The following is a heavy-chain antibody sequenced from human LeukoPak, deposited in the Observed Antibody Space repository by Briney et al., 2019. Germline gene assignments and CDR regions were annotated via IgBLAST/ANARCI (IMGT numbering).Heavy chain of an antibody. V-gene: IGHV1-46*01. CDR3: ARDSGAARGSSGSYDY. J-gene: IGHJ4*02. CDR2: INPSGGST. D-gene: IGHD1-26*01. CDR1: GYTFISYY. Sequence: ASVKVSCKASGYTFISYYMHWVRQAPGQGLEWMGIINPSGGSTRYAQKFQGRVTMTRDTSTSTVYMELSSLRSEDTAVYYCARDSGAARGSSGSYDYWGQGTLVTVSS.